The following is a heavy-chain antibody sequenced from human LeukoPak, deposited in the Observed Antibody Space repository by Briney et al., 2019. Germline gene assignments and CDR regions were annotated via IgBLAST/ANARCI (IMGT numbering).Heavy chain of an antibody. Sequence: PGGSLRLSCAASGFTFSSYAMSWVRQAPGKGLEGVSAISGNGGSTYYADSVKGRFTISRDNSKNTLYLQMNSLRAEDTAVYYCAKGLTNAFDIWGQGTMVTVSS. V-gene: IGHV3-23*01. D-gene: IGHD3-10*01. CDR2: ISGNGGST. CDR1: GFTFSSYA. J-gene: IGHJ3*02. CDR3: AKGLTNAFDI.